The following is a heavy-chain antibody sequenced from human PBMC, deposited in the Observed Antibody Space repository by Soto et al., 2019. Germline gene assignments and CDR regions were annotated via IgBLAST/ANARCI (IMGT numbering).Heavy chain of an antibody. Sequence: GGSLRLSCAASGFTFSDYYMSWIRQAPGKGLEWVSYISSSGSTIYYADSVKGRFTISRDNAKNSLYRQMNSLRAEDTAVYYCARDFKLRTSSSSAFDIWGQGTMVTVSS. CDR2: ISSSGSTI. J-gene: IGHJ3*02. CDR1: GFTFSDYY. V-gene: IGHV3-11*01. D-gene: IGHD6-6*01. CDR3: ARDFKLRTSSSSAFDI.